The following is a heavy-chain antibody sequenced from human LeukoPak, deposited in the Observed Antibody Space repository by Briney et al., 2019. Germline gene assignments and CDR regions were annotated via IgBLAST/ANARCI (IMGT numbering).Heavy chain of an antibody. CDR2: IIPIFGTA. CDR1: GGTCSSYA. CDR3: ASMDIVVVPAAMSAFDI. V-gene: IGHV1-69*05. Sequence: GSSVKVSCKASGGTCSSYAISWVRQAPGQGLEWMGGIIPIFGTANYAQKFQGRVTITTDESTSTAYMELSSLRSEDTAVYYCASMDIVVVPAAMSAFDIWGQGTMVTVSS. D-gene: IGHD2-2*03. J-gene: IGHJ3*02.